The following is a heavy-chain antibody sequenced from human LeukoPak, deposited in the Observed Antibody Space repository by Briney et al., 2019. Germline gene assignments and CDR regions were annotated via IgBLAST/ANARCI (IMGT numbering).Heavy chain of an antibody. V-gene: IGHV4-39*01. CDR2: IYYSGST. D-gene: IGHD3-9*01. CDR1: GGSISSSSYY. Sequence: PSETLSLTCTVSGGSISSSSYYWGWIRQPPGKGLEWIGSIYYSGSTYYNPSLKSRVTISVDTSKNQFSLKLSSVTAADTAVYYCARHSLVGILGVGEPAMDVWGKGTTVTISS. J-gene: IGHJ6*04. CDR3: ARHSLVGILGVGEPAMDV.